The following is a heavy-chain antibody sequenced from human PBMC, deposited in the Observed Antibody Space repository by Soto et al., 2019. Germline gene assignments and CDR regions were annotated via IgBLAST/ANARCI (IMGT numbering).Heavy chain of an antibody. CDR2: ISYDGSNK. D-gene: IGHD3-16*01. CDR3: AKDPTPFWWIDVFYAMDV. CDR1: GFTFSSYG. Sequence: QVQLVESGGGVVQPGRSLRLSCAASGFTFSSYGMHWVRQAPGKGLEWVAVISYDGSNKYYADSVKGRFTISRDNSKNTMYLQMNSLRAEDTAVYYCAKDPTPFWWIDVFYAMDVWGQGTTVTVSS. J-gene: IGHJ6*02. V-gene: IGHV3-30*18.